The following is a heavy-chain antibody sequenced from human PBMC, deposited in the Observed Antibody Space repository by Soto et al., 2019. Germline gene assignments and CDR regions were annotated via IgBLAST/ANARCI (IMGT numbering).Heavy chain of an antibody. J-gene: IGHJ6*02. CDR2: ISGSGGST. Sequence: GGSLRLSCAASGFTFSSYAMSWVRQAPGKGLEWVSAISGSGGSTYYADSVKGRFTTSRDNSKNTLYLQMNSLRAEDTAVYYCAKDRDGSYYNWYYYYGMDVWGQGTTVTVSS. CDR1: GFTFSSYA. V-gene: IGHV3-23*01. D-gene: IGHD1-26*01. CDR3: AKDRDGSYYNWYYYYGMDV.